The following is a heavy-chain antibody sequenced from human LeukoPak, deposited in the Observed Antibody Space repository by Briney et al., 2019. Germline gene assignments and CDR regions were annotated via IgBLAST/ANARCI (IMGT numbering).Heavy chain of an antibody. J-gene: IGHJ5*02. CDR2: IYHSGST. V-gene: IGHV4-4*02. D-gene: IGHD3-10*01. CDR3: ARVPHYYGSGSYYTYNWFDP. CDR1: GGSISSSNW. Sequence: PSETLSLTCAVSGGSISSSNWWSWVRQPPGKGLEWIGEIYHSGSTNYNPSLKSRVTISVDKSKNQFSLKLSSVTAADTAVHYCARVPHYYGSGSYYTYNWFDPWGQGTLVTVSS.